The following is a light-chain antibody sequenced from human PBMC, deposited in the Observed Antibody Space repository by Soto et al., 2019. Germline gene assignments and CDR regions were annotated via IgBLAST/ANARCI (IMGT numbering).Light chain of an antibody. CDR1: QRISSW. CDR2: DAS. V-gene: IGKV1-5*01. Sequence: DIPMNQSRVTLSVSPGERVTXTCRASQRISSWLARYQQKPGKAPKILIYDASTLDSGAQSRFSGSGSGTEFTLYISSLQHDDFATYYWQQYNIYWTFGQGTTVDIK. CDR3: QQYNIYWT. J-gene: IGKJ1*01.